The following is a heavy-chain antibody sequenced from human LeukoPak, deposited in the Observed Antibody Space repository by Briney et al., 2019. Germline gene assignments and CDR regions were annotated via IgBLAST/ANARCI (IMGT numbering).Heavy chain of an antibody. Sequence: GGSLRLSCAASGFTFSSSAMSWVRQAPGKGLEWVSVIYSGGSTYYADSVKGRFTISRDNSKNTLYLQMNSLRAEDTAVYYCARDLSVTDAFDIWGQGTMVTVSS. CDR1: GFTFSSSA. CDR2: IYSGGST. D-gene: IGHD2-21*02. CDR3: ARDLSVTDAFDI. V-gene: IGHV3-53*01. J-gene: IGHJ3*02.